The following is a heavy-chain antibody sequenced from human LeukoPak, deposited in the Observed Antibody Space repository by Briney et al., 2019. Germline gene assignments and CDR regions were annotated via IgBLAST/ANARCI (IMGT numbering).Heavy chain of an antibody. V-gene: IGHV1-69*05. CDR2: IIPIFGTA. J-gene: IGHJ3*02. D-gene: IGHD6-13*01. CDR3: ARGVRQQQLVGAFDI. CDR1: GGTFSSYA. Sequence: SVKVSCKASGGTFSSYAISWVRQAPGQGLEWMGGIIPIFGTANYAQKFQGRVTITTDESTSTAYMELSSLRSEDTAVYYCARGVRQQQLVGAFDIWGQGTMVTVSS.